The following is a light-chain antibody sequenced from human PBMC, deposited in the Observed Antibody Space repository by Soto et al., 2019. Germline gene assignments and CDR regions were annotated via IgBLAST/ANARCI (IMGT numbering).Light chain of an antibody. CDR2: DAS. J-gene: IGKJ4*01. V-gene: IGKV3-11*01. CDR1: QSVSSS. CDR3: QQRSSWPLT. Sequence: EVVLTQSPATLSLSPGERATLSCRASQSVSSSLAWYQHKPGQAPRLLIYDASNRTTGIPARFSGSGSGTDFTLTISGPEPEDFAVYYCQQRSSWPLTFGGGTKVEIK.